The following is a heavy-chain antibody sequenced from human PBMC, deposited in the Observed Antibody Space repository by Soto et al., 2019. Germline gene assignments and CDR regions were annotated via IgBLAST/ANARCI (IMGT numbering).Heavy chain of an antibody. Sequence: ASVKVSCKASGYTFTSYDINWVRQATGQGLEWMGWMNPNSGNTGYAQKFQGRVTMTRNTSISTAYMELSSLRSEDTAVYYCARRPCSTSCYTAYSSSWYDWFEPWGKGTLVTVS. CDR1: GYTFTSYD. J-gene: IGHJ5*02. D-gene: IGHD2-2*02. CDR3: ARRPCSTSCYTAYSSSWYDWFEP. V-gene: IGHV1-8*01. CDR2: MNPNSGNT.